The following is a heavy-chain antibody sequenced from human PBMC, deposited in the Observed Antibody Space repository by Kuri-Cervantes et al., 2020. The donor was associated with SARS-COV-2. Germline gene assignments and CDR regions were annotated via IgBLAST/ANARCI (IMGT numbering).Heavy chain of an antibody. D-gene: IGHD3-16*02. CDR1: GFTFDDYA. Sequence: GGSLRLSCAASGFTFDDYAMHWVRQAPGKGLEWVSGISWNSGSIGYADSVKGRFTISRDNAKNSLYLQMNSLRAEDTAVYYCARDLYDYVWGSYRSAFDYWGQGTLVTVSS. V-gene: IGHV3-9*01. CDR2: ISWNSGSI. CDR3: ARDLYDYVWGSYRSAFDY. J-gene: IGHJ4*02.